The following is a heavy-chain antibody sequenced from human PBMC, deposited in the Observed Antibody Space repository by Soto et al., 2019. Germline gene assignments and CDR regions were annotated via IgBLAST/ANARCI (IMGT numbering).Heavy chain of an antibody. CDR2: IYYSGSA. J-gene: IGHJ6*03. CDR1: GGSISSYY. V-gene: IGHV4-59*12. CDR3: ARRGYMDV. D-gene: IGHD3-10*01. Sequence: SETLSLTCTVSGGSISSYYWSWIRQPPGKGLEWIGYIYYSGSANYNPSLKSRVTMSLDTSKNQFSLKLSSVTGADTAVYYCARRGYMDVWGKGTTVTVSS.